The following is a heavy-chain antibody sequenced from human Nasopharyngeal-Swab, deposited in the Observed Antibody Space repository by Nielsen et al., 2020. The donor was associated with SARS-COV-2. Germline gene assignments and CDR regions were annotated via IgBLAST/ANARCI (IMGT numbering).Heavy chain of an antibody. CDR1: GGSISSGSISNYY. CDR2: IYYTGST. CDR3: ARGDTMVRGVTHYFYYYMDV. V-gene: IGHV4-61*01. J-gene: IGHJ6*03. Sequence: SETLSLTCTVSGGSISSGSISNYYRNWIRQPPGKGLEWIGYIYYTGSTNYNPSLKSRVTLSVDTSKNQFSLTLTSVTAADTAVYYCARGDTMVRGVTHYFYYYMDVWGKGTTVTVSS. D-gene: IGHD3-10*01.